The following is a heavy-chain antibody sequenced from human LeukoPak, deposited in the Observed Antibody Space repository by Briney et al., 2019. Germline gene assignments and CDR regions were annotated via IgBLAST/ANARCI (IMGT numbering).Heavy chain of an antibody. J-gene: IGHJ6*03. D-gene: IGHD2-2*01. CDR1: GGSISSSSYY. Sequence: SETLSLTCTVSGGSISSSSYYWGCIRQPPGKGLEWIGSIYYSGSTYYNPSLKSRVAISVDTSKNQFSLKLSSVTAADTAVYYCARSDCSSTSCPHAGYYYYMDVWGKGTTVTVPS. CDR2: IYYSGST. CDR3: ARSDCSSTSCPHAGYYYYMDV. V-gene: IGHV4-39*01.